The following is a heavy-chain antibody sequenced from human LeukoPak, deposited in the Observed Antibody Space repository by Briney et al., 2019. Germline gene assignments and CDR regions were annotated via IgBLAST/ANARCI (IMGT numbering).Heavy chain of an antibody. CDR2: IIPIFGTA. Sequence: ASVKVSCKASGGTFGSYAISWVRQAPGQGLEWMGGIIPIFGTANYAQKFQGRVTITADKSTSTAYMELSSLRSEDTAVYYCAREGYCSSTSCYMFVWGQGTLVTASS. CDR1: GGTFGSYA. V-gene: IGHV1-69*06. J-gene: IGHJ4*02. CDR3: AREGYCSSTSCYMFV. D-gene: IGHD2-2*02.